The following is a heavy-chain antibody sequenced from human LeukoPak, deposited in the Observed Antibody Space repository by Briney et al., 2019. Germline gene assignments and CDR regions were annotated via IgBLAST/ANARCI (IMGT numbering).Heavy chain of an antibody. CDR2: IYHSGNT. V-gene: IGHV4-59*01. D-gene: IGHD6-13*01. J-gene: IGHJ4*02. Sequence: SETLSLTCSVSGDSITSYYWSWIRQPPGKGLEWIGFIYHSGNTNYNPSLTARVSMSVDTSKTQISLRLSAVTAADTAVYYCAREEGIATAGALEYWGQGILVTVAS. CDR3: AREEGIATAGALEY. CDR1: GDSITSYY.